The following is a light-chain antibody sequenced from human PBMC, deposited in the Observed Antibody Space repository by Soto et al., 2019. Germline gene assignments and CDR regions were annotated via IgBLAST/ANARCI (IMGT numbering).Light chain of an antibody. CDR2: STN. V-gene: IGLV7-43*01. Sequence: QAVVTQEPSLTVSPGGTVTLTCATSTGAVTSGYYPNWFQQKPGQAPRALIYSTNNKYSWTPARFSRSLLGGKAALTLSGVQPEDEADYYCLLYYGGQLGVFGGGTKVTVL. CDR1: TGAVTSGYY. J-gene: IGLJ2*01. CDR3: LLYYGGQLGV.